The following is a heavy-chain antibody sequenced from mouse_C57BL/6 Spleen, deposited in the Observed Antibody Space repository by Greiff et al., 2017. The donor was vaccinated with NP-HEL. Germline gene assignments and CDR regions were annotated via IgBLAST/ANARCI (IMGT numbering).Heavy chain of an antibody. D-gene: IGHD1-1*01. J-gene: IGHJ2*01. V-gene: IGHV1-63*01. CDR1: GYTFTNYW. Sequence: QVQLQQSGAELVRPGPSVKMSCKASGYTFTNYWIGWTKQRPGHGLEWIGDIYPGGGYTNYNEKFKGKATLPADKSSSTAYMQFSSLTSEDSAIYYCARGGYYGSSTYYFDYWGQGTTLTVSS. CDR3: ARGGYYGSSTYYFDY. CDR2: IYPGGGYT.